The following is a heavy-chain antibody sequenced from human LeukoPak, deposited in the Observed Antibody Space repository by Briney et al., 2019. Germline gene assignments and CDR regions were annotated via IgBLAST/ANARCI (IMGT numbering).Heavy chain of an antibody. CDR3: AKDFRVLVGATFGGNFDY. Sequence: GGSLRLSCAASGFTFSSYGMHWVRQAPGKGLEWGAVISYDGSNKYYADSVKGGFTISRDNSKNTLYLQMNSLRAEDTAVYYCAKDFRVLVGATFGGNFDYWGQGTLVTVSS. D-gene: IGHD1-26*01. CDR1: GFTFSSYG. J-gene: IGHJ4*02. CDR2: ISYDGSNK. V-gene: IGHV3-30*18.